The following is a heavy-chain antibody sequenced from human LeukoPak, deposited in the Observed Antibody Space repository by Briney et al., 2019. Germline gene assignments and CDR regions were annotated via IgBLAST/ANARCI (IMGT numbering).Heavy chain of an antibody. D-gene: IGHD3-3*01. CDR1: GGSISSYY. J-gene: IGHJ5*02. Sequence: SETLSLTCTVSGGSISSYYWSWIRQPPGKGLEWIGYIYYSGSTNYNPSLKSRVTISVDTSKNQFSLKLSSVTAADTAVYYCARDLLGVAGKNWFDPWGQGTLVTVSS. CDR2: IYYSGST. CDR3: ARDLLGVAGKNWFDP. V-gene: IGHV4-59*01.